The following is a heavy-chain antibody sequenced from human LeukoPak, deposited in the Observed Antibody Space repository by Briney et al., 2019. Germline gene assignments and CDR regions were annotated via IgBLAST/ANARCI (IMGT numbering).Heavy chain of an antibody. V-gene: IGHV3-21*01. CDR3: ARVVGFCGGGSCLYYYMDV. D-gene: IGHD2-15*01. J-gene: IGHJ6*03. CDR1: GFTLSTYN. CDR2: ISSTSYYI. Sequence: GGSLRLSCAASGFTLSTYNMNWVRQAPGKGLEWVSSISSTSYYIYYADSVRGRFAISRDNAKNSLDLQMNSLRAEDTAVYYWARVVGFCGGGSCLYYYMDVWGKGTTVTVSS.